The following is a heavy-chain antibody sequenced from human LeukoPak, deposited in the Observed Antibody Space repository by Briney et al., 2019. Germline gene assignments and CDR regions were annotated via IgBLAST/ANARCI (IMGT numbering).Heavy chain of an antibody. CDR1: VYTFGSYS. CDR3: ARDFSGSYYFDY. Sequence: GGSLRLSCAASVYTFGSYSMNWVRKAPWKGLEWISYIGTSSSTIYYADSVKGRFTISRDNAKNSLYLQMNSLRDEDTAVYYCARDFSGSYYFDYWGQGTLVTVSS. V-gene: IGHV3-48*02. CDR2: IGTSSSTI. D-gene: IGHD1-26*01. J-gene: IGHJ4*02.